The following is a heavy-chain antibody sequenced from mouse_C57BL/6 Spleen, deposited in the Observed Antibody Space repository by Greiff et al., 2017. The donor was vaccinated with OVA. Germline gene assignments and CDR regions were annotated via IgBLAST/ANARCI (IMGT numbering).Heavy chain of an antibody. V-gene: IGHV7-3*01. CDR2: IRNKANGYTT. J-gene: IGHJ4*01. Sequence: EVKLVESGGGLVQPGGSLSLSCAASGFTFTDYFMSWVRQPPGKALEWLGFIRNKANGYTTEYSASVKGRFTISRDNSQSILYLQMNALRAEDSATYYCARYKGLGRYAMDYWGQGTSVTVSS. CDR1: GFTFTDYF. CDR3: ARYKGLGRYAMDY. D-gene: IGHD4-1*01.